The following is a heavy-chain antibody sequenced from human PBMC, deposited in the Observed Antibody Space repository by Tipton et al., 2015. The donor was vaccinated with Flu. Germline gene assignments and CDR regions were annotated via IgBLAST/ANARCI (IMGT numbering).Heavy chain of an antibody. CDR2: MYVSGST. CDR3: ARGSGSGTDVTFYF. J-gene: IGHJ4*02. CDR1: GGSISGYY. D-gene: IGHD3-10*01. Sequence: TLSLTCTVSGGSISGYYWTWIRQPAGKGLEWIGRMYVSGSTKYNPSLKSRVTMSVDTSKNQFSLKLSSVTAANTAVYYCARGSGSGTDVTFYFWGQGTLVTVSS. V-gene: IGHV4-4*07.